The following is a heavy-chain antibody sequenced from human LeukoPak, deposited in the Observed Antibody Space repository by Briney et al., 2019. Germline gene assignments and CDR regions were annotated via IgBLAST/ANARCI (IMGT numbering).Heavy chain of an antibody. Sequence: GASGKVSCKASGYTFTSYGISWVRQAPGQGLEWMGGIIPIFGTANYAQKFQGRVTITADESTSTAYMELSSLRSEDTAVYYCAKTVDTAMVRYYYYYMDVWGKGTTVTVSS. J-gene: IGHJ6*03. CDR3: AKTVDTAMVRYYYYYMDV. D-gene: IGHD5-18*01. CDR2: IIPIFGTA. V-gene: IGHV1-69*13. CDR1: GYTFTSYG.